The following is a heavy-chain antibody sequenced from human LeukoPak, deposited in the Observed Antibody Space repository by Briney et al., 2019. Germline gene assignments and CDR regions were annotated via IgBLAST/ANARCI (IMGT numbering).Heavy chain of an antibody. CDR3: ARHVEMATIFFDY. J-gene: IGHJ4*02. V-gene: IGHV4-39*01. CDR1: GGSISSASYF. Sequence: SETLSLTCTVSGGSISSASYFWGWIRQPPGKGLEWIGSIYYTGSTYYNPSLKSRVTISVDTSRNQFSLKLSSLTAADTAVYYCARHVEMATIFFDYWGQGTLVTVSS. CDR2: IYYTGST. D-gene: IGHD5-24*01.